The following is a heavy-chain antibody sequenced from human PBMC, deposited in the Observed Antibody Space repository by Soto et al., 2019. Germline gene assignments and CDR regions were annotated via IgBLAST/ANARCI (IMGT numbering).Heavy chain of an antibody. Sequence: EVQLVESGGGLVKPGGSRRLSCAASGFTFSNAWMSWVRQAPGKGLEWVGRIKSKTDGGTTDYAAPVKGRFTISRDDSKNTLYMQMNSLKTEDTAVYYCTTGMLGYCSSTSCYSTRASVDYWGQGTLVTVSS. V-gene: IGHV3-15*01. CDR2: IKSKTDGGTT. J-gene: IGHJ4*02. CDR1: GFTFSNAW. CDR3: TTGMLGYCSSTSCYSTRASVDY. D-gene: IGHD2-2*01.